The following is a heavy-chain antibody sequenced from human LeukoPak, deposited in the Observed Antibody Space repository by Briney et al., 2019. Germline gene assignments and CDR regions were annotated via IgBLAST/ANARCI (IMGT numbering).Heavy chain of an antibody. V-gene: IGHV1-24*01. Sequence: GASVKVSCKVSGYTLSELSMHWVRQSPGKGLEWMGGFDVAETDTIYAQKFQGRVTMTEDTSTDTAYMELNSLCSEDTAVYYCSSSGVEEWQGLHFWGQGTLVTVSS. J-gene: IGHJ4*02. CDR2: FDVAETDT. CDR1: GYTLSELS. CDR3: SSSGVEEWQGLHF. D-gene: IGHD3-3*01.